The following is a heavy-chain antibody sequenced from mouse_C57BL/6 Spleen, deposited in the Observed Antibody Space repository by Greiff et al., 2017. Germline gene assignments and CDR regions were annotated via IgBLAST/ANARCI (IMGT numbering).Heavy chain of an antibody. Sequence: QVQLQQPGAERVKPGASVKMSCKASGYTFTSYWITWVKQRPGQGLEWMGDIYPGSGSTNYNEKFKSKATRTVDTSASTAYMQLSSLTSEDSAVYYCARGPRFAYWGQGTLVTVSA. CDR1: GYTFTSYW. V-gene: IGHV1-55*01. J-gene: IGHJ3*01. CDR2: IYPGSGST. CDR3: ARGPRFAY.